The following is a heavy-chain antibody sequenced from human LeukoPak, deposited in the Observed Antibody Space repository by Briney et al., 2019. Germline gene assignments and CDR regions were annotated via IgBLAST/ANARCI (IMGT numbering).Heavy chain of an antibody. V-gene: IGHV4-59*08. CDR3: ARGSTGYSYGSDRFDY. Sequence: KASETLSLTCTVSGGSISSYYWSWIRQPPGKGLEWIGYIYYSGSTNYNPSLKSRVTISVDTSKNQFSLKLSSVTAADTAVYYCARGSTGYSYGSDRFDYWGQGTLVTVSS. CDR2: IYYSGST. J-gene: IGHJ4*02. D-gene: IGHD5-18*01. CDR1: GGSISSYY.